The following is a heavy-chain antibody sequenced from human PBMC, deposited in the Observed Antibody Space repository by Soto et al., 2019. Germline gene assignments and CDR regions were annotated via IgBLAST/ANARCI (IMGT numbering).Heavy chain of an antibody. CDR2: MSYSGSI. V-gene: IGHV4-59*01. Sequence: SDTLSLTCTVPGGSLNPYYCNWIQQSPETGPEWIGDMSYSGSISYHPSLKSRSTKSVHTTKNHCCLRLAAVAATSPAEYLCRRELGPLFNGDRRRGMDVRGQGTTVTVSS. J-gene: IGHJ6*02. CDR3: RRELGPLFNGDRRRGMDV. CDR1: GGSLNPYY. D-gene: IGHD4-17*01.